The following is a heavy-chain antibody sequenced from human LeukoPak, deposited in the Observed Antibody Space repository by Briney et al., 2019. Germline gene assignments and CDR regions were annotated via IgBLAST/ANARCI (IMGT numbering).Heavy chain of an antibody. CDR3: ARGQPTTD. Sequence: SETLSLTCAVYGGSFSGYYWSWIRQPPGKGLEWIGEINHSGSTNYNPSLKSRVTISVDTSRDQFSLKLSSVTAADTAVYYCARGQPTTDWGQGTLVTVSS. D-gene: IGHD1-1*01. CDR1: GGSFSGYY. V-gene: IGHV4-34*01. J-gene: IGHJ4*02. CDR2: INHSGST.